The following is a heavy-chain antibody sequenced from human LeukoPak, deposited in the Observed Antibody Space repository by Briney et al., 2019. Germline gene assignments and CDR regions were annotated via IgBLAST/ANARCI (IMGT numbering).Heavy chain of an antibody. CDR2: IYYSGST. CDR1: GGSISSYY. CDR3: ARDGDYYDSSGYYDY. V-gene: IGHV4-59*01. D-gene: IGHD3-22*01. J-gene: IGHJ4*02. Sequence: PSETLSSTCTVSGGSISSYYWSWIRQPPGKGLEWIGYIYYSGSTNYNPSLKSRVTISVDTSKNQFSLKLSSVTAADTAVYYCARDGDYYDSSGYYDYWGQGTLVTVSS.